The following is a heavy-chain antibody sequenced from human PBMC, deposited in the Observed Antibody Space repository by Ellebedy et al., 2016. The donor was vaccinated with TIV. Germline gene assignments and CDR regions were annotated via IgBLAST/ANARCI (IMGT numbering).Heavy chain of an antibody. CDR1: GFNLGRYT. CDR2: TTSSTAYI. Sequence: GESLKISXVASGFNLGRYTMNWVRQAPGKGLEWVSSTTSSTAYIYYADSVKGRFTISRDNTKNSLYLQMNSLTAEDTAVYYCAREREYSSDIDYWGQGTLVTVSS. V-gene: IGHV3-21*01. J-gene: IGHJ4*02. D-gene: IGHD6-19*01. CDR3: AREREYSSDIDY.